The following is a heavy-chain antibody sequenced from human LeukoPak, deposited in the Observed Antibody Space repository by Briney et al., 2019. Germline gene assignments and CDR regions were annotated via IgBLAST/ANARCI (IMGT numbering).Heavy chain of an antibody. J-gene: IGHJ4*02. CDR3: ARQYSSSWYALGYLDY. CDR1: GFTFSSYW. Sequence: PGGSLRLSCAASGFTFSSYWMTWVRQAPGKGLEWVANIKQDGSDKYFVDSVKGRFTISRDNAKNSLYLQMNSLRADDTALYYCARQYSSSWYALGYLDYWGREPWSPSPQ. D-gene: IGHD6-13*01. V-gene: IGHV3-7*01. CDR2: IKQDGSDK.